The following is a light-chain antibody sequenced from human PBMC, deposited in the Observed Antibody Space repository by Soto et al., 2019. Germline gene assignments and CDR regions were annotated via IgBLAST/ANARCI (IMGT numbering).Light chain of an antibody. V-gene: IGKV3-20*01. Sequence: EIVLTQAPGTLSLSPGERVTLSCRASQSVGRNYLAWYQQKPGQAPRLLIYGASSRATSIPDRFSGSGSGTDFTLSISRLQPEDVAVYYCQQYAISPITFGQGTRLEIK. CDR2: GAS. J-gene: IGKJ5*01. CDR3: QQYAISPIT. CDR1: QSVGRNY.